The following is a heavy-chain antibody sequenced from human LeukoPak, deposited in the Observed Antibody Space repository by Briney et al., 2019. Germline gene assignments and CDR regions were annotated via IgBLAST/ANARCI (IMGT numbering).Heavy chain of an antibody. D-gene: IGHD6-19*01. Sequence: ASVKVSCKASGYTFTGYYMHWVRQAPGQGLEWMGWINPNCGGTNYAQKFQGRVTMTRHTSISTAYMELSRLRSDDTAVYYCARETRIAVAHYYMDVWGKGTTVTISS. CDR1: GYTFTGYY. J-gene: IGHJ6*03. CDR3: ARETRIAVAHYYMDV. V-gene: IGHV1-2*02. CDR2: INPNCGGT.